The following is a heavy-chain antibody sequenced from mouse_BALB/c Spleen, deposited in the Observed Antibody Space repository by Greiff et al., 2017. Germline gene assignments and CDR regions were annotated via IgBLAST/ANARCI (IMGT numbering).Heavy chain of an antibody. V-gene: IGHV10-1*02. CDR2: IRSKSNNYAT. D-gene: IGHD2-2*01. CDR3: VRQGDYGYDEDAMDY. CDR1: GFTFNTYA. J-gene: IGHJ4*01. Sequence: GGGLVQPKGSLKLSCAASGFTFNTYAMNWVRQAPGKGLEWVARIRSKSNNYATYYADSVKDRFTISRDDSQSMLYLQMNNLKTEDTAMYYCVRQGDYGYDEDAMDYWGQGTSVTVSS.